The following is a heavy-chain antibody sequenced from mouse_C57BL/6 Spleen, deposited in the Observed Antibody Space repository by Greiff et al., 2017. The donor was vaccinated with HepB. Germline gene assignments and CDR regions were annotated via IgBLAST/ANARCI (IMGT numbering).Heavy chain of an antibody. CDR1: GFTFSDYG. V-gene: IGHV5-17*01. CDR3: ARDYYDSSLRGYWYFDV. D-gene: IGHD1-1*01. Sequence: EVQLVESGGGLVKPGGSLKLSCAASGFTFSDYGMHWVRQAPEKGLEWVAYISSGSSTIYYADTVKGRFTISRDNAKNTLFLQMTSLRSEDTAMYYCARDYYDSSLRGYWYFDVWGTGTTVTVSS. J-gene: IGHJ1*03. CDR2: ISSGSSTI.